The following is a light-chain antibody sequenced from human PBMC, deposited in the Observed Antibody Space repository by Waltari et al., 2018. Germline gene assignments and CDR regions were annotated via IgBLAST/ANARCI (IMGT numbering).Light chain of an antibody. CDR3: QQRSNWLT. CDR2: DES. CDR1: QSVSSY. Sequence: EIVLTQSPVTLSLSPGERATLSCRASQSVSSYIVWYQQKPGQDPRLLIYDESNRATGIPARFSGSGSGTDFTLTISSLEPEDFAVYYCQQRSNWLTFGGGTKVEIK. V-gene: IGKV3-11*01. J-gene: IGKJ4*01.